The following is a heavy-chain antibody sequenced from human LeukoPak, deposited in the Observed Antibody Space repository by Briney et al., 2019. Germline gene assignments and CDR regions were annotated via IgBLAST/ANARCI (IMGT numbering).Heavy chain of an antibody. CDR1: GFTFSSYA. V-gene: IGHV3-23*01. D-gene: IGHD3-10*01. J-gene: IGHJ4*02. CDR2: ISGSGVST. CDR3: AKWRVRGVIISD. Sequence: PGGFLRLSCAASGFTFSSYAMSWVRQAPGKGLEWVSAISGSGVSTYYADSVKGRFTISRDNSKNTLYLQMNSLRAGETAVYYCAKWRVRGVIISDWGQGTLVTVSS.